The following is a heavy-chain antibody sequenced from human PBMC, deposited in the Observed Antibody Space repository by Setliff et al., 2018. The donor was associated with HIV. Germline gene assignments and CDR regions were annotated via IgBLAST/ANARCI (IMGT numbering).Heavy chain of an antibody. CDR2: IRSKAHGGTI. CDR1: GFNFADYG. Sequence: PGGSLRLSCTGSGFNFADYGISWFRQAPGKGLEWVSFIRSKAHGGTIEYAASVKGRFTISRDDSKTIAYLQMSGLKTEDTAVYFCTRDDPPGYCSSTTCPYLFDYWGWGTLVTVSS. J-gene: IGHJ4*02. D-gene: IGHD2-2*01. V-gene: IGHV3-49*03. CDR3: TRDDPPGYCSSTTCPYLFDY.